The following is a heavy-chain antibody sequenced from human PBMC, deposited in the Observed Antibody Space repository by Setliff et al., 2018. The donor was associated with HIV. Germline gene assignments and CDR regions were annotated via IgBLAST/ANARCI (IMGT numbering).Heavy chain of an antibody. CDR1: GYRFNTYG. V-gene: IGHV1-18*03. D-gene: IGHD3-22*01. Sequence: ASVKVSCKASGYRFNTYGISWVRQAPGQGLEWMGWISPYNGDTRFAQSLQGRVTLTTDTSTNTAYMEMRTPRSDDMAVYYCVRGVTRDISGYYRDEYFQHWGQGTPVTVSS. CDR2: ISPYNGDT. J-gene: IGHJ1*01. CDR3: VRGVTRDISGYYRDEYFQH.